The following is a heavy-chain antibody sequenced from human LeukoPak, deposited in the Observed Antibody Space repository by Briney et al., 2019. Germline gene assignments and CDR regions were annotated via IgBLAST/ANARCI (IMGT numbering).Heavy chain of an antibody. CDR3: ARSRDYVLMGGDAFDI. D-gene: IGHD4-17*01. CDR2: IYYSGST. J-gene: IGHJ3*02. CDR1: GGSISSYY. V-gene: IGHV4-59*01. Sequence: PSETLSLTCTVSGGSISSYYWNWIRQPPGKGLEWIGYIYYSGSTNYNPSLKSRVTISVDTSKNQFSLKLSSVTAADTAVYYCARSRDYVLMGGDAFDIWGQGTMVTVSS.